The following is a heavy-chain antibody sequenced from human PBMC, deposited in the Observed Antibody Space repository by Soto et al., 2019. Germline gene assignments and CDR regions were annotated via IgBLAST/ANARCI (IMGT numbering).Heavy chain of an antibody. Sequence: QVQLQESGPGLVKPSQTLSLTCTVSGGSISSGGYYWSWIRQHPGKGLEWIGYIYYSGSTYYNPALKRRVTISVDTAKNQFSLKLSSVTAADTAVYYCARDRITMVRGSTLHYYYGMDVWGQGTTVTVSS. CDR3: ARDRITMVRGSTLHYYYGMDV. CDR2: IYYSGST. V-gene: IGHV4-31*03. D-gene: IGHD3-10*01. J-gene: IGHJ6*02. CDR1: GGSISSGGYY.